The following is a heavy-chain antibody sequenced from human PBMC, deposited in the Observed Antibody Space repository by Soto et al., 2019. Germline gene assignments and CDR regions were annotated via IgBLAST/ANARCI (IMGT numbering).Heavy chain of an antibody. CDR2: IKQDGSEK. CDR3: ARDSSGSYLYYYYGMDV. J-gene: IGHJ6*02. Sequence: GSLRLSCAASGFTFSSYWMSWVRQAPGKGLEWVANIKQDGSEKYYVDSVKGRFTISRDNAKNSLYLQMNSLRAEDTAVYYCARDSSGSYLYYYYGMDVWGQGTTVTVSS. D-gene: IGHD3-10*01. CDR1: GFTFSSYW. V-gene: IGHV3-7*01.